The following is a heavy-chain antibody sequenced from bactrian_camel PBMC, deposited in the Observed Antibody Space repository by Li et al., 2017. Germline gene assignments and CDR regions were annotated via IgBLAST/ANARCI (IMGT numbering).Heavy chain of an antibody. CDR1: GNVFGSCG. J-gene: IGHJ4*01. V-gene: IGHV3S53*01. CDR2: VSSDGTT. D-gene: IGHD2*01. Sequence: HVQLVESGGGSVQAGGSLKLSCAASGNVFGSCGGMSWYRQAPGKERELVGSVSSDGTTTYADSVLDRSTISHDNAKRTLYLQMNSLKPEDTAMYYCVADCEFRYGHFDFNIGSRGQGT. CDR3: VADCEFRYGHFDFNIGS.